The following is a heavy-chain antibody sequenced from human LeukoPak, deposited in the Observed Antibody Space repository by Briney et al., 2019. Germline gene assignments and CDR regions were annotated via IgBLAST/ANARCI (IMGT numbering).Heavy chain of an antibody. D-gene: IGHD2-15*01. Sequence: ASVKVYCKASGYTFTGYYMHWVRQAPGQGLEWMGWINPNSGGTSYAQKFQGRVTMTRDTSISTAYMELSRLRSDDTAVYYCARVGCSGGSCSKFTKFDYWGQGTLVTVSS. CDR1: GYTFTGYY. CDR2: INPNSGGT. V-gene: IGHV1-2*02. CDR3: ARVGCSGGSCSKFTKFDY. J-gene: IGHJ4*02.